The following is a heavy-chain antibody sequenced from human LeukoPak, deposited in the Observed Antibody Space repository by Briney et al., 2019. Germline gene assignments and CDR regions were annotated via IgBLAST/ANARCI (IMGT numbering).Heavy chain of an antibody. CDR1: GFTFSRSA. J-gene: IGHJ4*02. V-gene: IGHV3-23*01. D-gene: IGHD3-10*01. CDR2: INGGGGAT. Sequence: QPGGSLRLSCAASGFTFSRSAVSWVRQAPGKGLEWLSTINGGGGATYYADSVTGRFTISSDASQNTLYLQMSSLRTEDTAVYYCAKANPTPRGVNFDYWGQGTLVTVSS. CDR3: AKANPTPRGVNFDY.